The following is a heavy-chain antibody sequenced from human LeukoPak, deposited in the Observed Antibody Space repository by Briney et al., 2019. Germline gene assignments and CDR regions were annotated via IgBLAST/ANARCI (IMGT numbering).Heavy chain of an antibody. J-gene: IGHJ5*02. V-gene: IGHV1-8*01. D-gene: IGHD2-2*01. Sequence: ASVKVSCKASGYTFTSYDINWARQATGQGLEWMGWMNPNSGNTGYAQKFQGRVTMTRNTSISTAYMELSSLRSEDTAVYYCARVGNIVVVPAATRGSFDPWGQGTLVTVSS. CDR3: ARVGNIVVVPAATRGSFDP. CDR1: GYTFTSYD. CDR2: MNPNSGNT.